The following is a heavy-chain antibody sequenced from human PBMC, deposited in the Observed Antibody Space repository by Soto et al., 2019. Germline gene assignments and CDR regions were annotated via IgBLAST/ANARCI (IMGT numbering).Heavy chain of an antibody. CDR3: ARENEYWYFDL. J-gene: IGHJ2*01. CDR2: ICSSSSYI. CDR1: GFTFISYS. Sequence: GGSLGLSCAASGFTFISYSMTWVGQAPGKGLEGLSSICSSSSYIYYADSVKGRFTISRDNAKNSLYLQMNSLRAEDTAVYYCARENEYWYFDLWGRGTLVTVSS. V-gene: IGHV3-21*01. D-gene: IGHD1-1*01.